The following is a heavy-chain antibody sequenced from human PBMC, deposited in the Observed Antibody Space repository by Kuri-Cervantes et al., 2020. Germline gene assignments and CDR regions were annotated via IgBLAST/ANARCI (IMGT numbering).Heavy chain of an antibody. J-gene: IGHJ4*02. V-gene: IGHV3-11*04. CDR3: ARDSWYYGTTGYYGFDF. D-gene: IGHD3-22*01. CDR1: GFTFENYY. Sequence: GESLKISCAASGFTFENYYMNWIRQSPGKGLEWVSYISSRGDAIYYTDSVKGRFTISRDNAKNSLFLQMNTLRAEDTAVYYCARDSWYYGTTGYYGFDFWGQGTLVTVSS. CDR2: ISSRGDAI.